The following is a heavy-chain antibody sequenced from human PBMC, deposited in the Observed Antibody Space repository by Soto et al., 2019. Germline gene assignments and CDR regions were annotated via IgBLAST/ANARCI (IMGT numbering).Heavy chain of an antibody. CDR3: ARSQGGSSSLDIYYYYYYGMDV. V-gene: IGHV1-69*01. Sequence: QVQLVQSGAEVKKPGSSVKVSCKAPGGTFSSYAISWVRQAPGQGLEWMGGIIPIFGTAKYAQKFQGRVTITADASTSTGYMELSRLRSDDTAVYYCARSQGGSSSLDIYYYYYYGMDVWGQGTTVTVSS. CDR1: GGTFSSYA. J-gene: IGHJ6*02. CDR2: IIPIFGTA. D-gene: IGHD2-15*01.